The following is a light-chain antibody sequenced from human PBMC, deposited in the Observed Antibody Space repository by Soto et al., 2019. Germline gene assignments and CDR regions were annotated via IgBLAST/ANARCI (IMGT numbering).Light chain of an antibody. CDR1: SSDVGGYNS. J-gene: IGLJ1*01. CDR3: SSYTYSSTYL. Sequence: QSALTQPASVSGSPGQSITISCTGTSSDVGGYNSVSWYQHHPGKAPKLRIYNVYNRPSGVFHRFSGSKSGSTASLTISGLQAEDEADYYCSSYTYSSTYLFGTGTKLTVL. V-gene: IGLV2-14*03. CDR2: NVY.